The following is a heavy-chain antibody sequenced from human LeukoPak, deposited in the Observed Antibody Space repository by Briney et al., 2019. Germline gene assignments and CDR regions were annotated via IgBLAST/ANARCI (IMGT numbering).Heavy chain of an antibody. Sequence: ASVKVSCKASGYTFTGYYMHWVRQAPGQGLEWMGWINPNSGGTNYAQKFQGRVTMTRDTSISTAYMELSRLRSDDTAVYYCARGSFRDGYNQASFDYWGQGTLVTVSS. J-gene: IGHJ4*02. CDR1: GYTFTGYY. CDR2: INPNSGGT. CDR3: ARGSFRDGYNQASFDY. V-gene: IGHV1-2*02. D-gene: IGHD5-24*01.